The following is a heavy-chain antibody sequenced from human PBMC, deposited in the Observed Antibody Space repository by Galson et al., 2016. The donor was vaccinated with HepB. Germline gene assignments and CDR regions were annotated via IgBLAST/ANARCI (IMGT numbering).Heavy chain of an antibody. V-gene: IGHV2-5*08. J-gene: IGHJ5*01. CDR2: IYWDDDV. CDR1: GFSLSTAGMG. D-gene: IGHD1-14*01. CDR3: AHHREWFDF. Sequence: PALVKPTQTLALTCTFSGFSLSTAGMGVGWIRQPPGKALAWLALIYWDDDVRYSPSLKKRLTITKGTSENQVVLTMTNKNPVDTATYYCAHHREWFDFWGQGNLVIVSS.